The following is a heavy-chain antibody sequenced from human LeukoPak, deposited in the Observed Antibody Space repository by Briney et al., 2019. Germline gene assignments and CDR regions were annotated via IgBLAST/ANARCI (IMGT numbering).Heavy chain of an antibody. CDR2: ISPYRGDT. CDR1: GYTFNSYG. CDR3: ARQVLIVGVRYGMDV. D-gene: IGHD2-8*01. J-gene: IGHJ6*02. Sequence: ASVKVSCKPSGYTFNSYGISWVRQAPGQGLEWMGWISPYRGDTEYAQKIQGRVSMTTDTSTSTAYMELRSLRSDDTAVYYCARQVLIVGVRYGMDVWGQGTTVTVSS. V-gene: IGHV1-18*01.